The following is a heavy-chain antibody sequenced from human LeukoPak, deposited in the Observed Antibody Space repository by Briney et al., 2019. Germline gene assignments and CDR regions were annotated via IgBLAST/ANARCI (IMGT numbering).Heavy chain of an antibody. V-gene: IGHV4-59*08. CDR2: IYYSGST. Sequence: SETPSLTCTVSGGSISSYYWSWIRQPPGKGLEWIGYIYYSGSTNYNPSLKSRVTISVDTSKNQFSLKLSSVTAADTAVYYCARHVRTYYYDSSGGYYYYYGMDVWGQGTTVTVSS. J-gene: IGHJ6*02. CDR3: ARHVRTYYYDSSGGYYYYYGMDV. CDR1: GGSISSYY. D-gene: IGHD3-22*01.